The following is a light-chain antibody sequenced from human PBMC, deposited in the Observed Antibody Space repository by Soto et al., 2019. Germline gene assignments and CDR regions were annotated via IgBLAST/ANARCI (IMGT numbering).Light chain of an antibody. CDR2: DVS. J-gene: IGLJ1*01. Sequence: QSVLTQPASVSGSPGQSITISCTGTSSDVGGYNYVSWYQQHPGKAPKLIIYDVSNRPSGVSDRFSGSKPGNTASLTISGLQAEDEVDYYCSSYTSSSTLYVFGTGTKLTVL. CDR1: SSDVGGYNY. V-gene: IGLV2-14*01. CDR3: SSYTSSSTLYV.